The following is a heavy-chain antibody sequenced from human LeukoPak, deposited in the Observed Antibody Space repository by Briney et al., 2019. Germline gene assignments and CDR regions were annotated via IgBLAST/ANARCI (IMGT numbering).Heavy chain of an antibody. CDR2: IYYSGST. CDR3: ARHKLERRGYFDY. CDR1: GGSISSYY. D-gene: IGHD1-1*01. V-gene: IGHV4-59*08. J-gene: IGHJ4*02. Sequence: PSETLSLTCTVSGGSISSYYWSWIRQPPGKGLEWIGYIYYSGSTNYNPSLKSRVTISVDTSKNQFSLKLSSVTAADTAVYYCARHKLERRGYFDYWGQGTLVTASS.